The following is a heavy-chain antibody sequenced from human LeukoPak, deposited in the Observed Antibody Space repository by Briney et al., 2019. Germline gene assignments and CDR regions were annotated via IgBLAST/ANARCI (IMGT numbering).Heavy chain of an antibody. CDR2: IRYDGSNK. V-gene: IGHV3-30*02. CDR1: GFTFSSYG. J-gene: IGHJ4*02. CDR3: AKDKGSVTTSGYFDY. D-gene: IGHD4-17*01. Sequence: GGSLRLSCAASGFTFSSYGMHWVRQAPGKGLEWVAFIRYDGSNKYYADSVKGRFTISRDNSKNTLYLQMNSLRAEDTAVNYCAKDKGSVTTSGYFDYWGQGTLVTVSS.